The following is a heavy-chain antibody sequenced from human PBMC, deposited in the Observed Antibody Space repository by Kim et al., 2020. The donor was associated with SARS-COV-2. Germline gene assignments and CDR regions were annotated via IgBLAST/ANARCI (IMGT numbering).Heavy chain of an antibody. V-gene: IGHV3-49*04. CDR1: GFTFGDYG. CDR2: IRRESYGGTP. J-gene: IGHJ6*02. Sequence: GGSLRLSCTTSGFTFGDYGMSWVRQAPGKGLEWVGFIRRESYGGTPEYAAAMKGRVTISRDDYESIAYLQLNSLRSEDTAVYYCTRDYEMDVWGQGTTVTVSS. CDR3: TRDYEMDV.